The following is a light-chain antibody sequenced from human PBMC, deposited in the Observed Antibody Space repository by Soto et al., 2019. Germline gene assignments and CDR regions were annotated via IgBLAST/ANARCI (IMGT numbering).Light chain of an antibody. Sequence: VMTQSPVTLSVSPGERATLSCRASQSVNINLAWYQQKPGQAPRLLIYGASTRPTDIPARFSGSGSGTEFTLTIGSLQSEDFAVYYCHQYNSWPGTFGQGTKLDIK. CDR2: GAS. CDR1: QSVNIN. CDR3: HQYNSWPGT. V-gene: IGKV3-15*01. J-gene: IGKJ2*01.